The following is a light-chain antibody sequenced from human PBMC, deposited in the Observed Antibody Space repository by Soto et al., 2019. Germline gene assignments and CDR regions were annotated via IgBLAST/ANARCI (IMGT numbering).Light chain of an antibody. CDR3: QTWGTGIAV. Sequence: QLVLTQSPSASASLGASVKLTCTLSSGHSDYAIAWHKQQPERGPRFLMVLNSDGSHNKGDGIPDRFSGSSSGAERYLTISSLQSDDEADYYCQTWGTGIAVFGGGTQLTVL. V-gene: IGLV4-69*01. CDR1: SGHSDYA. J-gene: IGLJ7*01. CDR2: LNSDGSH.